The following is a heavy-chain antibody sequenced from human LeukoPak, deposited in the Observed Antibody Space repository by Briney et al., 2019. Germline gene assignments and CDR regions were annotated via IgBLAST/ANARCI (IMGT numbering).Heavy chain of an antibody. CDR3: AKVWWSSSWYNILDY. D-gene: IGHD6-13*01. Sequence: PGGSLRLSCAASGFTFSSYAMSWVRQAPGKGLEWVSAISGSGGSTYYADSVKGRFTISRDNSKNSLYLQMNSLRAEDTAVYYCAKVWWSSSWYNILDYWGQGTLVTVSS. CDR1: GFTFSSYA. CDR2: ISGSGGST. J-gene: IGHJ4*02. V-gene: IGHV3-23*01.